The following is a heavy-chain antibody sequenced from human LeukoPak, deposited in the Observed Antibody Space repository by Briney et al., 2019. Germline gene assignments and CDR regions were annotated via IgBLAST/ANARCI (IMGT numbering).Heavy chain of an antibody. CDR3: ARSQVVRGVIRVYYYYGMDV. Sequence: ASVKVSCKASGYTFTSYDINWVRQATGQALEWMGWMNPNSGNTGYAQKFQGRVTMTRNTSISTAYMELSSLRSEDTAVYYCARSQVVRGVIRVYYYYGMDVWGQGTTVTVSS. D-gene: IGHD3-10*01. V-gene: IGHV1-8*01. J-gene: IGHJ6*02. CDR2: MNPNSGNT. CDR1: GYTFTSYD.